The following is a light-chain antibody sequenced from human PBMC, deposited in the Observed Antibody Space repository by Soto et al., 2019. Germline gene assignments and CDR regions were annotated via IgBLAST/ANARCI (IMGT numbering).Light chain of an antibody. V-gene: IGLV2-14*03. J-gene: IGLJ2*01. CDR1: SSDVGAYNY. CDR3: SSYTSSSTQV. CDR2: DVS. Sequence: QSALTQPASVSGSRGQSITISCTGTSSDVGAYNYVSWYQQHPGKVPKLIIYDVSNRPSGVSNRFSGSKSGNTASLTISGLQAEDEADYYCSSYTSSSTQVFGGGTKLTVL.